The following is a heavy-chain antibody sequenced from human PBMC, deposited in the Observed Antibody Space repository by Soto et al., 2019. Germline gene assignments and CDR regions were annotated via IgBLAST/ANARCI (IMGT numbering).Heavy chain of an antibody. Sequence: ASVKVSCKASGYTFTGYYMHWVRQAPGQGLEWMGWINPNSGGTNYAQKFQGWVTMTRDTSIRKAHMELSRLRSEDTAVYYCARDPGTSGSYSYSGMDVWGQGTRVTVSS. J-gene: IGHJ6*02. D-gene: IGHD1-26*01. V-gene: IGHV1-2*04. CDR2: INPNSGGT. CDR3: ARDPGTSGSYSYSGMDV. CDR1: GYTFTGYY.